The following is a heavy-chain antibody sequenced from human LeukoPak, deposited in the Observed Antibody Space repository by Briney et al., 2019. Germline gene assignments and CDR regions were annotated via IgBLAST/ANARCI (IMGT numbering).Heavy chain of an antibody. V-gene: IGHV3-30*18. Sequence: GGSLRLSCASSKFTFSNYGMHWVRQAPGKGLEWVAVISSSGAIQYYLESVKGRFTISRDNSGNTLYLQMNSLRPEDTAVYYCAKEYDSRGYGANFDNWGQGTLVTVSS. CDR3: AKEYDSRGYGANFDN. J-gene: IGHJ4*02. D-gene: IGHD3-10*01. CDR1: KFTFSNYG. CDR2: ISSSGAIQ.